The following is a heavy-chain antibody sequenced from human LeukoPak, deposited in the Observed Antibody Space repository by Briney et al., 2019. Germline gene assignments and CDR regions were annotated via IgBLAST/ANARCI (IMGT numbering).Heavy chain of an antibody. CDR2: IKQDGREK. J-gene: IGHJ3*02. D-gene: IGHD6-6*01. CDR3: GRDSSCGHDTFDI. CDR1: GFTFRSVR. V-gene: IGHV3-7*01. Sequence: SGGSLRLSCAASGFTFRSVRMSWVRPAPGKGLEWVAHIKQDGREKYYVHSVKGGFTISRDTTTNSLYLQMNSLRAEDTAMYYCGRDSSCGHDTFDIWGQGTMVTISS.